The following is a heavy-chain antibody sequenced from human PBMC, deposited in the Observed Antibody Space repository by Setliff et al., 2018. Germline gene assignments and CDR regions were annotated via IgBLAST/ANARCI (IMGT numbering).Heavy chain of an antibody. D-gene: IGHD2-15*01. V-gene: IGHV5-10-1*01. CDR2: IDPSDSYT. Sequence: PGESLTISCKGSGYSFTSYWISWVRQMPGKGLEWMGRIDPSDSYTNYSPSFQGHVTISGDKSIGTAYLQWSSLKASDTAMYYCARIRRDIVVVVGATPDYYDYMDVWGKGTTVTVSS. J-gene: IGHJ6*03. CDR1: GYSFTSYW. CDR3: ARIRRDIVVVVGATPDYYDYMDV.